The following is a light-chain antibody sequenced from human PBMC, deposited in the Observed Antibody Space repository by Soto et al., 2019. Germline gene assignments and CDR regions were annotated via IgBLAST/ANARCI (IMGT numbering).Light chain of an antibody. CDR3: QQYNSYLYT. J-gene: IGKJ2*01. Sequence: DIQMTQSPSTLSASVGDRVTITCRASQNIGTYLAWCQQKPRQAPTRLIYKASTRESGVPARFSGSGSGTEFTLAISSLQPDDFATYFCQQYNSYLYTFGQGTKLEIK. CDR2: KAS. CDR1: QNIGTY. V-gene: IGKV1-5*03.